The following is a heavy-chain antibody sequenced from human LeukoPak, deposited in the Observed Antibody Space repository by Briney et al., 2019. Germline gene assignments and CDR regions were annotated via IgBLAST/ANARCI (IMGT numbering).Heavy chain of an antibody. CDR2: IKEDGTET. J-gene: IGHJ4*02. V-gene: IGHV3-7*03. D-gene: IGHD5-24*01. CDR3: AQEGRSLQTY. Sequence: GGSLRLSCAVCGFMLSSNWMRWLRLAAGKGVEWVATIKEDGTETYYVDPVKGRFTISSDNAKNSLYLQMTSLRVEATAVYYCAQEGRSLQTYWGQGTLVTVSS. CDR1: GFMLSSNW.